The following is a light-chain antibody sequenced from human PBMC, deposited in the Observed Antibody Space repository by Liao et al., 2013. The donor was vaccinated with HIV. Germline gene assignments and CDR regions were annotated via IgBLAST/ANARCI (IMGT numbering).Light chain of an antibody. CDR2: QDT. CDR1: RLGDKY. CDR3: QVWDRGPAL. Sequence: SYELTQPPSVSVSPGQTASITCSGHRLGDKYACWYQQKPGQSPVLVIYQDTKRPSGIPGRFSGSSSGNTGTLTISGTQPMDEGDYYCQVWDRGPALFGGGTKLTVL. J-gene: IGLJ2*01. V-gene: IGLV3-1*01.